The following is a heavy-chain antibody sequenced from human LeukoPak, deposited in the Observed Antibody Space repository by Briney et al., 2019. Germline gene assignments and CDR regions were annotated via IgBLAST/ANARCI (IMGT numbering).Heavy chain of an antibody. CDR1: GGSISSSSYY. D-gene: IGHD3-9*01. CDR2: VYTSGGT. CDR3: ARHGLGLRYFDWSRAAYFDY. Sequence: SETLSLTCTVSGGSISSSSYYWSWIRQPAGKGLEWIGRVYTSGGTNYNPSLKSRVTISVDTSKNQFSLKLSSVTAADTAVYYCARHGLGLRYFDWSRAAYFDYWGQGTLVTVSS. J-gene: IGHJ4*02. V-gene: IGHV4-61*02.